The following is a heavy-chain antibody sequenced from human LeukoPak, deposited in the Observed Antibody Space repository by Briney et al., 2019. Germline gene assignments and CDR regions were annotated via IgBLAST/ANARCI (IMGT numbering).Heavy chain of an antibody. D-gene: IGHD1-14*01. CDR1: GFTFSSYS. V-gene: IGHV3-48*04. J-gene: IGHJ4*02. CDR3: ARDRRTADY. Sequence: GGSLRLSCAASGFTFSSYSMNWVRQAPGKGLEWVSYISSSSTIYYADSVKGRFTISRDNAKNSLYLQMNSLRAEDTAVYYCARDRRTADYWGQGTLVTVSS. CDR2: ISSSSTI.